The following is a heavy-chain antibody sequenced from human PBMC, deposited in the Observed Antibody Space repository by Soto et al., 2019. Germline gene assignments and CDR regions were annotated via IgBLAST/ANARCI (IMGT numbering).Heavy chain of an antibody. D-gene: IGHD3-22*01. J-gene: IGHJ4*02. Sequence: KASETLSLTCTVSGGSISSGDYYWSWIRQPPGKGLEWIGYIYYSGSTYYNPSLKSRVTISVDTSKNQFSLKLSSVTAADTAVYYCARWVGDYYDSSAHFDYWGQGTLVTVSS. CDR2: IYYSGST. V-gene: IGHV4-30-4*01. CDR3: ARWVGDYYDSSAHFDY. CDR1: GGSISSGDYY.